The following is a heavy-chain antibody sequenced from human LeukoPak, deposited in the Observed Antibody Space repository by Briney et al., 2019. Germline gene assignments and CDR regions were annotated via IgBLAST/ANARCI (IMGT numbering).Heavy chain of an antibody. CDR3: ARTQGSCSSTSCQMSYFYYGMDA. CDR1: GFTFSSYA. J-gene: IGHJ6*02. Sequence: PGRSLRLSCAASGFTFSSYAMHWVRQAPGKGLEWVAVISYDGSNKYYADSVKGRLTVSRDDSKNTVYLQMNSLRAEDTAVYYCARTQGSCSSTSCQMSYFYYGMDAWGQGTTVTVSS. D-gene: IGHD2-2*01. CDR2: ISYDGSNK. V-gene: IGHV3-30*04.